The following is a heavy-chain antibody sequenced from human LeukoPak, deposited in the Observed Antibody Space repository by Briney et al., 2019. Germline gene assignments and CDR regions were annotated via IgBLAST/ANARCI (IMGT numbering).Heavy chain of an antibody. V-gene: IGHV4-59*08. CDR1: GGSISNYY. Sequence: SETLSLTCTVSGGSISNYYWSWIRQPPGKRLEWIGYVSYSGSSSSNPSLESRVTISVDMSKNQFSLQLNSVTPDDTAVYYCAKGLRLENWFDPWGQGTLVTVSS. J-gene: IGHJ5*02. CDR3: AKGLRLENWFDP. CDR2: VSYSGSS. D-gene: IGHD5-12*01.